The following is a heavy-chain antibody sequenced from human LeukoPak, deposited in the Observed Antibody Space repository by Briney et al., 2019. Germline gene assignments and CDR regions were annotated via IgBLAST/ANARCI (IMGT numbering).Heavy chain of an antibody. CDR1: GFTFSSYS. CDR3: ARVGVPWGARGPGSYYPFDY. Sequence: GGSLRLSCAASGFTFSSYSMNWVRQAPGKGLEWVSSISSSSSYIYYADSVKGRFTISRDDAKNSLYLQMNSLRAEDTAVYYCARVGVPWGARGPGSYYPFDYWGQGTLVTVSS. V-gene: IGHV3-21*01. CDR2: ISSSSSYI. J-gene: IGHJ4*02. D-gene: IGHD3-10*01.